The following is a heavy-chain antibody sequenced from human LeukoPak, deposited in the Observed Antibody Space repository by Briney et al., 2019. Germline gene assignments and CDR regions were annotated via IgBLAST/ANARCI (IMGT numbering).Heavy chain of an antibody. D-gene: IGHD2-15*01. CDR1: GFTLSSYA. CDR2: ISGIGNST. V-gene: IGHV3-23*01. Sequence: PGGSLRLSCAASGFTLSSYAMSWVRQAPGKGLEWVSTISGIGNSTYYADSVRGRFTISSDNSKNTMFLQMSSLRAEDTAIYYCAKGRGYCSGGSCYSDYWGQGTLVTVSS. J-gene: IGHJ4*02. CDR3: AKGRGYCSGGSCYSDY.